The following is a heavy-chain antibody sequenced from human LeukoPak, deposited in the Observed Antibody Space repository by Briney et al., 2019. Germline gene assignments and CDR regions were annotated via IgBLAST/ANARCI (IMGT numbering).Heavy chain of an antibody. CDR3: ARVDSSGYYYRREFRY. Sequence: SQTLSLTCTVSGGSISSGDYYWSWIRQPPGKGLEWIGYIYYSGSTYYNPSLKSRVTISVDTSKNQFSLKLSSVTAAGTAVYYCARVDSSGYYYRREFRYWGQGTLVTVSS. D-gene: IGHD3-22*01. J-gene: IGHJ4*02. V-gene: IGHV4-30-4*01. CDR2: IYYSGST. CDR1: GGSISSGDYY.